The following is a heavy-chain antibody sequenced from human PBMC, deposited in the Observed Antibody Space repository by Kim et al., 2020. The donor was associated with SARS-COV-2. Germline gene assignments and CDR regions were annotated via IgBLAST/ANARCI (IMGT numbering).Heavy chain of an antibody. D-gene: IGHD4-17*01. CDR1: GFTFKNSG. CDR3: AKDLIDYDAYFWDVDV. V-gene: IGHV3-30*18. Sequence: GGSLRLSCAASGFTFKNSGMHWVRQAPGKGLEWVAVISYDGANKYYGHSVKGRFIISRDDSKNTVFLQMNSLRTEDTAVYYCAKDLIDYDAYFWDVDVWGEGPAVSVSS. CDR2: ISYDGANK. J-gene: IGHJ6*04.